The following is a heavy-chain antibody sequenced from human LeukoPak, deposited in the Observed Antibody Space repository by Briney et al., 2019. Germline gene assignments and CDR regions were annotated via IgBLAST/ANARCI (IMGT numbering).Heavy chain of an antibody. Sequence: ASVKVSCKASGYTFTSYDINWVRQATGQGLEWMGWMNPNSGNTGYAQKFQGRVTMTRNTSISTAYMELSSLRSEDTAVYYCARGAFTGPGMVRGVKSGFSQNDYWGQGTLVTVSS. CDR2: MNPNSGNT. J-gene: IGHJ4*02. CDR1: GYTFTSYD. V-gene: IGHV1-8*01. D-gene: IGHD3-10*01. CDR3: ARGAFTGPGMVRGVKSGFSQNDY.